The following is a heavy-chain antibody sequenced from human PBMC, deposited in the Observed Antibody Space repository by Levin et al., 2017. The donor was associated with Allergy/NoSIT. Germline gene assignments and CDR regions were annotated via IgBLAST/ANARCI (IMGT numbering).Heavy chain of an antibody. CDR3: ARDLTLGGDS. Sequence: AGGSLRLSCAASGFTFSSYSMNWVRQSPGEGLEWVSYISSSGDTIDHADSVKGRFTISRDNAKNSLYLQMNSLRDEDTAGYYCARDLTLGGDSWGQGTLVTVSS. D-gene: IGHD1-26*01. CDR2: ISSSGDTI. J-gene: IGHJ5*01. CDR1: GFTFSSYS. V-gene: IGHV3-48*02.